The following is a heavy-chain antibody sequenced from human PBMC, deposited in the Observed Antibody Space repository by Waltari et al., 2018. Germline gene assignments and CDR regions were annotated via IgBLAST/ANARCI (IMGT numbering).Heavy chain of an antibody. CDR1: GFIFSNYA. V-gene: IGHV3-23*01. J-gene: IGHJ4*02. Sequence: EVQLLESGGGLVQPGGSLRLSCAASGFIFSNYAMSWVRQGPGKGREGVSSISGDASMKQYADSMKGRFSLSRDNSKNILYLEINSLRPEDTAVYYCAKEERERLVPFDYWGQGTLVTVSS. CDR2: ISGDASMK. CDR3: AKEERERLVPFDY. D-gene: IGHD6-6*01.